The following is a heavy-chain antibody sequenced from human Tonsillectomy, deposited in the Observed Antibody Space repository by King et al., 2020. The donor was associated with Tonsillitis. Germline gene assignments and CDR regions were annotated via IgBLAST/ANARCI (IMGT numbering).Heavy chain of an antibody. CDR1: GLTFNNYW. CDR3: ASLWRGNFPVDY. D-gene: IGHD3-3*01. V-gene: IGHV3-7*01. CDR2: IKQGGSDK. Sequence: QLVQSGGGLVQPGGSLRLSCVASGLTFNNYWMSWVRQAPGKGLEWVANIKQGGSDKSYVDSVKGRFTISRDNAKNSLFLQMNSLRAEDTAVYYCASLWRGNFPVDYRGQGTLVTVSS. J-gene: IGHJ4*02.